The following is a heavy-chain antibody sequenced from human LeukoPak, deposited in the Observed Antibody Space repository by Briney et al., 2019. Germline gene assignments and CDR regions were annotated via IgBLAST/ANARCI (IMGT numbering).Heavy chain of an antibody. D-gene: IGHD3-10*01. V-gene: IGHV1-8*01. Sequence: ASVMVSCKASGYTFTSHDINWVRQATGQGLEWMGWMNPNSGNTGYAQKFQGRVTMTTNTSISTAYMELSSLRSEDTAVYYCARGITLIWGLIITWFDPWGPGTLVAVSS. CDR1: GYTFTSHD. CDR3: ARGITLIWGLIITWFDP. CDR2: MNPNSGNT. J-gene: IGHJ5*02.